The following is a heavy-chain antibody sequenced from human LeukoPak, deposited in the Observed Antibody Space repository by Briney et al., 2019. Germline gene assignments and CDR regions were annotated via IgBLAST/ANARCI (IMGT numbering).Heavy chain of an antibody. D-gene: IGHD7-27*01. CDR3: ARNSANWDQKGDY. V-gene: IGHV4-31*03. Sequence: SQTLSLTCTVSGGSISRGGYYWSWIRQHPGKGLEWIGYIYYSGSTYYNPSLKSRVTISVDTSKNQFSLKLSSVTAADTAVYYCARNSANWDQKGDYWGQGTLVTVSS. CDR1: GGSISRGGYY. CDR2: IYYSGST. J-gene: IGHJ4*02.